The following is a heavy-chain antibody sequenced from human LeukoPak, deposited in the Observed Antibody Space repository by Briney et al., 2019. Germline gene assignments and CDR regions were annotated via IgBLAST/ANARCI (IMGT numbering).Heavy chain of an antibody. V-gene: IGHV4-59*01. CDR3: ARGRIAALYY. CDR1: GASLSGFY. CDR2: VYYSGSS. D-gene: IGHD6-6*01. Sequence: SETLSLTCTVSGASLSGFYWSWIRQPPGAGLEWIGYVYYSGSSTYNPSLKSRVTISVDTSKNQFSLKLSSVTAADTAVYYCARGRIAALYYWGQGTLVTVSS. J-gene: IGHJ4*02.